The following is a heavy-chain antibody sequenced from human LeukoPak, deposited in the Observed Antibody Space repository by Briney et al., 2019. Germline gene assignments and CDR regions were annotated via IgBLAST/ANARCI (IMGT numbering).Heavy chain of an antibody. CDR3: ANSRGHGSGNL. CDR1: GFTFNSYA. J-gene: IGHJ5*02. D-gene: IGHD3-10*01. Sequence: QPGRSLRLSCAASGFTFNSYAMHWVRQAPGKGLEWVAVISYDGSNKYYADAVKGRFTISRDNSKNTVYLQMDSLRAEDTAVYYCANSRGHGSGNLWGQGTLVTVSS. CDR2: ISYDGSNK. V-gene: IGHV3-30-3*01.